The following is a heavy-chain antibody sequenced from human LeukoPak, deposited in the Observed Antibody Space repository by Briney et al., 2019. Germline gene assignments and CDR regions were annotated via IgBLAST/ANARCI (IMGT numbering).Heavy chain of an antibody. CDR1: GGSISSGDYY. D-gene: IGHD3-22*01. CDR3: ARGFTMIVVPNGFDI. CDR2: IYYSGST. J-gene: IGHJ3*02. V-gene: IGHV4-30-4*02. Sequence: SETLSLTCTVSGGSISSGDYYWSWIRQPPGKGLEWIGYIYYSGSTYYNPSLKSRVTISVDTSKNQFSLKLTSVTAADTAVYYCARGFTMIVVPNGFDIWGQGTMVTVSS.